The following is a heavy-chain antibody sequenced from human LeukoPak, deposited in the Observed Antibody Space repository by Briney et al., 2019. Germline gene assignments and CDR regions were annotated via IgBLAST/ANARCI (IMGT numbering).Heavy chain of an antibody. Sequence: GGSLRLSCTASGFTFSTYGMHWVRQAPGKGLVWVSRINSDGSSTSYADSVKGRFTISRDNAKDTPYLQMNSLRAEDTAVYYCARDRGYSYDDAFDIWGQGTMVTVSS. J-gene: IGHJ3*02. CDR3: ARDRGYSYDDAFDI. CDR1: GFTFSTYG. D-gene: IGHD5-18*01. V-gene: IGHV3-74*01. CDR2: INSDGSST.